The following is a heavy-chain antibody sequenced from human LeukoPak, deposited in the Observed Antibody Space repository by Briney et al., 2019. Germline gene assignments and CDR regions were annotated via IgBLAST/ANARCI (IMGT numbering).Heavy chain of an antibody. J-gene: IGHJ4*02. V-gene: IGHV4-30-2*02. D-gene: IGHD3-10*01. CDR3: ARYYYGSGSYQYYFDY. CDR2: IYHSGST. Sequence: SETLSLTCAVSGGSISSGGYSWSWIRQPPGKGLEWIGYIYHSGSTYYNPSLKSRVTISVDTSKNQFSLKLSSVTAADTAVYYCARYYYGSGSYQYYFDYWGQGTLVTVSS. CDR1: GGSISSGGYS.